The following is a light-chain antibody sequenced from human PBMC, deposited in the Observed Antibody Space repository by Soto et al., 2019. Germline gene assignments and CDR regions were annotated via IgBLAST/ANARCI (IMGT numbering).Light chain of an antibody. CDR3: QQYHTYST. Sequence: DIQMTQSPSSVSASVGDRFTITCRASQGISSWLAWYQQKPGKAPKVLIYDASNLKSGVPSRFSGSGSGTEFTLTISSLQPDDFGNYYCQQYHTYSTFGQGTKVDI. CDR1: QGISSW. CDR2: DAS. V-gene: IGKV1-5*01. J-gene: IGKJ1*01.